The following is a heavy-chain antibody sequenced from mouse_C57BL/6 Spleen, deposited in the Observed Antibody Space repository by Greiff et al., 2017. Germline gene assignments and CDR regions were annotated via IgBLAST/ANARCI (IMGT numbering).Heavy chain of an antibody. CDR2: IWSGGST. D-gene: IGHD2-12*01. CDR1: GFSLTSYG. Sequence: QVQLQQSGPGLVQPSQSLSITCTVSGFSLTSYGVHWVRQSPGKGLEWLGVIWSGGSTDYNAAFISRLSISKDNSKSQVFFKMNSLQADDTAIYYCARNYDVYYAMDYWGQGTSVTVSS. CDR3: ARNYDVYYAMDY. J-gene: IGHJ4*01. V-gene: IGHV2-2*01.